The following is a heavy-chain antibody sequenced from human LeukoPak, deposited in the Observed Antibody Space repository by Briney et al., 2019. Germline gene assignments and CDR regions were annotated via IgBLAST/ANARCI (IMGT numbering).Heavy chain of an antibody. CDR1: GFSFSTYS. CDR2: IVGSSSTI. Sequence: GGSLRLSCAASGFSFSTYSMNWVRQAPGKGLEWVSYIVGSSSTIYYADSVKGRFTISRDNAKNSLYLQMDSLRAEDTAVYYCARVVGAYLDYWGQGTLVTVSS. CDR3: ARVVGAYLDY. D-gene: IGHD1-26*01. V-gene: IGHV3-48*04. J-gene: IGHJ4*02.